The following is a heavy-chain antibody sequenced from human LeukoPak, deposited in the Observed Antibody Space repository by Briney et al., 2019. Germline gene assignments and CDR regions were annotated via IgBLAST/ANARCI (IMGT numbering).Heavy chain of an antibody. V-gene: IGHV1-69*06. D-gene: IGHD4-17*01. CDR2: IIPIFGTA. CDR3: AREGWDYGDYAGFDY. Sequence: SVKVSCKASGGTFSSYAISWVRQGPGQGLEWMGGIIPIFGTANYAQKFQGRVTITADKSTSTAYMELSRLRSEDTAVYYCAREGWDYGDYAGFDYWGQGTLVTVSS. CDR1: GGTFSSYA. J-gene: IGHJ4*02.